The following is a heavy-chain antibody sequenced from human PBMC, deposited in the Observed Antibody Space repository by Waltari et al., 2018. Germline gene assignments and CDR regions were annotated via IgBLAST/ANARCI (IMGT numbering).Heavy chain of an antibody. CDR1: GGTFRSYA. J-gene: IGHJ6*02. V-gene: IGHV1-69*01. D-gene: IGHD2-21*02. CDR2: IIPIFGTA. Sequence: QVQLVQSGAEVKKPGSSVKVSCKASGGTFRSYAISWVRQAPGQGLEWLGGIIPIFGTANYAQKFQGRVTITADESTSTAYMELSSLRSEDTAVYYCSRGDYAGTQQEYYYYGMDVWGQGTTVTVSS. CDR3: SRGDYAGTQQEYYYYGMDV.